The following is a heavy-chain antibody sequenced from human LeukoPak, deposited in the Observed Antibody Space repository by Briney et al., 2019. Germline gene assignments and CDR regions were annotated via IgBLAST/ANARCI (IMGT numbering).Heavy chain of an antibody. Sequence: GGSLRLSCAASGFTFSSYSMNWVRQAPGEGLEWVSSISSSSSYIYYADSVKGRFTISRDNAKNSLYLQMNSLRAEDTAVYYCAREGGFQYSSRNYYYMDVWGKGTTVTVSS. CDR3: AREGGFQYSSRNYYYMDV. CDR1: GFTFSSYS. D-gene: IGHD6-13*01. CDR2: ISSSSSYI. J-gene: IGHJ6*03. V-gene: IGHV3-21*01.